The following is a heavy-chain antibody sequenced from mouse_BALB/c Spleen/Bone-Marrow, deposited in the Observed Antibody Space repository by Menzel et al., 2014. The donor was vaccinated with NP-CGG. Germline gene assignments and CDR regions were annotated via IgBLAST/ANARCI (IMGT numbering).Heavy chain of an antibody. Sequence: EVQLQQSGAELVKPGASVKLSCTASGLNIKDPYMHWVKQRPEQGLEWIGRIDPANGNTKYDPKFQGKATITADTSSNTAYLQLSSLTSEDTAVYYCAPYYYGRWFTYWGQGTLVTVSA. D-gene: IGHD1-1*01. J-gene: IGHJ3*01. CDR2: IDPANGNT. CDR3: APYYYGRWFTY. CDR1: GLNIKDPY. V-gene: IGHV14-3*02.